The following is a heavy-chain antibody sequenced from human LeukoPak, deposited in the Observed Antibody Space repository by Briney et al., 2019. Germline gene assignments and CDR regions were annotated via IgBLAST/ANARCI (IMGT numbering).Heavy chain of an antibody. V-gene: IGHV1-69*13. CDR1: GGTFSSYA. Sequence: SVKVSCKASGGTFSSYAISWVRQAPGQGLEWMGGIIPIFGTANYAQKFQGRVTITADESTSTAYMELSSLRSEDTAVYYCARSCSSTSCYMVGYNWFDPWGQGTLVTVSS. D-gene: IGHD2-2*02. J-gene: IGHJ5*02. CDR2: IIPIFGTA. CDR3: ARSCSSTSCYMVGYNWFDP.